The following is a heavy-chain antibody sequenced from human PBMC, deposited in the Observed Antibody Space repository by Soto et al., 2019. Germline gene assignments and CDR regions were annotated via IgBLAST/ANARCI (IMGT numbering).Heavy chain of an antibody. Sequence: QVQLVQSGAEVKKPGSSVKVSCKASGGTFSSYTISWVRQAPGQGLEWMGRIIPILGIANYAQKFQGRVTITADKSTSTAYMELSSLRSEDTAVYYCASKTTVTTDLGYYYGMDVWGQGTTVTVSS. D-gene: IGHD4-17*01. CDR1: GGTFSSYT. CDR3: ASKTTVTTDLGYYYGMDV. J-gene: IGHJ6*02. V-gene: IGHV1-69*02. CDR2: IIPILGIA.